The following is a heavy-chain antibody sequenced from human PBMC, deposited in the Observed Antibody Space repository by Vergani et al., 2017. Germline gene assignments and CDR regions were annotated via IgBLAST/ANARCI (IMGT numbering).Heavy chain of an antibody. Sequence: QVQLVQSGAEVKKPGASVKVSCKASGYTFTSYYMHWVRQAPGQGLEWMGIINPSGGSTSYAQKFQGRVTMTRDTSTSTVYMELSSLRSEDTAVYYCARAPSYYGGNSDAFDIWGQGTMVTVSS. D-gene: IGHD4-23*01. CDR2: INPSGGST. CDR3: ARAPSYYGGNSDAFDI. CDR1: GYTFTSYY. J-gene: IGHJ3*02. V-gene: IGHV1-46*01.